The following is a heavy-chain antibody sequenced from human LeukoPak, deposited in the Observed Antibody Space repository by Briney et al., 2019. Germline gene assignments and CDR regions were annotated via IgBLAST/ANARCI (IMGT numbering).Heavy chain of an antibody. Sequence: GGSLRLSCVASGFTFSSNGMHWVRQAPGKGLEWVTFIQYDGSKKYYADSVKGRFTISRDNSKNTLYLEMNSLRAEDTAVYYCAKNIGSYYDYWGQGILVTVSS. J-gene: IGHJ4*02. CDR2: IQYDGSKK. CDR1: GFTFSSNG. CDR3: AKNIGSYYDY. D-gene: IGHD3-10*01. V-gene: IGHV3-30*02.